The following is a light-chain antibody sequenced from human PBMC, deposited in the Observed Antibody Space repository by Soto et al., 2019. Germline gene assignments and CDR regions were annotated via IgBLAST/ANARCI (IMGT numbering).Light chain of an antibody. J-gene: IGLJ2*01. CDR3: ATWDDSLSGVV. CDR1: SSNIGDNY. V-gene: IGLV1-47*01. CDR2: TNN. Sequence: QSVLTQPPSASGTPGQRVTISCSGSSSNIGDNYVHWYKQLPGAAPKLLIYTNNQRPSGVPARISGSKSGTSASLAISGPRSEDEADYYCATWDDSLSGVVFGGGTQLTVL.